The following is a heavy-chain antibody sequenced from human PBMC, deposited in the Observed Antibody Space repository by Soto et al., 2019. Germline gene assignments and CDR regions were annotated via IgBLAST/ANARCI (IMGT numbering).Heavy chain of an antibody. Sequence: SQTLSLTCAISGDSVSSNSAAWNWIRQSPSRGLEWLGRTYYRSKWYNDYAVSVKSRITINPDTSKNQFSLKLSSVTAADTAVYYCARLTSGGSVNWYYYYYYMDVWGKGTTVNVSS. CDR1: GDSVSSNSAA. J-gene: IGHJ6*03. V-gene: IGHV6-1*01. D-gene: IGHD3-10*01. CDR2: TYYRSKWYN. CDR3: ARLTSGGSVNWYYYYYYMDV.